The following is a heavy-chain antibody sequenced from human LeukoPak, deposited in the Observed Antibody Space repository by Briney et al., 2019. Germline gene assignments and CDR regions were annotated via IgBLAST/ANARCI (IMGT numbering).Heavy chain of an antibody. CDR1: GFTSSSSA. CDR3: AKGPGRIVGAANLDY. V-gene: IGHV3-23*01. Sequence: GGSLRHSCAASGFTSSSSAMSWVRQAPGKGLEWVSAISNNGGYTYYADSVQGRFTISRDSSKNTLYLQMNSLRAEDTAVYYCAKGPGRIVGAANLDYWGQGTLVTVSS. J-gene: IGHJ4*02. D-gene: IGHD1-26*01. CDR2: ISNNGGYT.